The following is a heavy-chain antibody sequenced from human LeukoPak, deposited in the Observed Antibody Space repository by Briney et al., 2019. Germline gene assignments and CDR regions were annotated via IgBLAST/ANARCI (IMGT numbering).Heavy chain of an antibody. CDR2: IYYSGST. CDR3: ARPLGYCSGGSCYFNWFDP. J-gene: IGHJ5*02. V-gene: IGHV4-39*01. Sequence: SETLSLTCTVSGGSISSSSYYWGWIRQPPGKGLEWIGSIYYSGSTYYNPSLKSRVIISVDTSKNQFSLKLSSVTAADTAVYYCARPLGYCSGGSCYFNWFDPWGQGTLVTVSS. D-gene: IGHD2-15*01. CDR1: GGSISSSSYY.